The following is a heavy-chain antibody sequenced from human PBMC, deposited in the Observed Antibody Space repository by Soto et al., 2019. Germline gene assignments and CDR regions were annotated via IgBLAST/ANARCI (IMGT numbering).Heavy chain of an antibody. V-gene: IGHV6-1*01. CDR1: GDSVSSNSAA. CDR3: TRGSTVSMAFDI. Sequence: QVQLQQSGRGLVKPSQTLSLTWAISGDSVSSNSAAWNWNRQSPSRGLEWLGRTYYRSKWYNDYALSVKSRITINPYTSKNQFSLQLNSVTPEDTAVYYCTRGSTVSMAFDIWGQGTMVTVSS. CDR2: TYYRSKWYN. D-gene: IGHD4-17*01. J-gene: IGHJ3*02.